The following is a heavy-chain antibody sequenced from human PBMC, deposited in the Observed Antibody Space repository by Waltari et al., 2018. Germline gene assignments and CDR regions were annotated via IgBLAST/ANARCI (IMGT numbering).Heavy chain of an antibody. CDR1: GYSFTSYW. J-gene: IGHJ5*02. CDR2: IFPADSDT. D-gene: IGHD2-2*02. Sequence: EVQLVQSGAEVKKPGESLKISCKGSGYSFTSYWIAWVRQLPGKGLEWMGIIFPADSDTRYSPSFQGQVTISADKSIRTAYLQWSSLKASDTAIYYCARAVVPAVISPNRFDPWGQGTLVTVSS. V-gene: IGHV5-51*01. CDR3: ARAVVPAVISPNRFDP.